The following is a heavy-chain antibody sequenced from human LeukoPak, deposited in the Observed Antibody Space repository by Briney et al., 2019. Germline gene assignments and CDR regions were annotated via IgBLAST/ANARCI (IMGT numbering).Heavy chain of an antibody. CDR1: GFTFSSYS. CDR2: ISSSSTI. D-gene: IGHD3-10*01. CDR3: ARDLAGHYYGSGSSFDY. J-gene: IGHJ4*02. V-gene: IGHV3-48*04. Sequence: GGSLRLSCAASGFTFSSYSMNWVRQAPGKGLEWVSYISSSSTIYYADSVKGRFTISRDNAKNSLFLEMDSLRAEDTAVYYCARDLAGHYYGSGSSFDYWGQGTLVTVSS.